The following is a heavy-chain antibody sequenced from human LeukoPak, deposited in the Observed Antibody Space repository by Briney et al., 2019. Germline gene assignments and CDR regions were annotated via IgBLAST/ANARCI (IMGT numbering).Heavy chain of an antibody. CDR2: VYTSGIT. CDR1: GGFINSYY. Sequence: PSETLSLTCTVSGGFINSYYWSWIRQPAGKGLEWIGRVYTSGITNYNPSLKSRITMSVDTSKDQFSLKLTSVTAADTAVYYCARHNGFDRGYYYYMDVWGKGTTVTVSS. D-gene: IGHD3-9*01. J-gene: IGHJ6*03. V-gene: IGHV4-4*07. CDR3: ARHNGFDRGYYYYMDV.